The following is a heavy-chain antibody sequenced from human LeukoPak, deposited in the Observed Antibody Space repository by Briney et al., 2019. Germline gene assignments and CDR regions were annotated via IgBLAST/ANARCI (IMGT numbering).Heavy chain of an antibody. CDR1: GGSISSSSYY. Sequence: SETLSLTCTVPGGSISSSSYYWGWIRQPPGKGLEWIGSIYYSGSTYYNPSLKSRVTISVDTSKNQFSLKLSSVTAADTAVYYCARVGSFGESPVGPGWFDPWGQGTLVTVSS. D-gene: IGHD3-10*01. J-gene: IGHJ5*02. CDR2: IYYSGST. V-gene: IGHV4-39*07. CDR3: ARVGSFGESPVGPGWFDP.